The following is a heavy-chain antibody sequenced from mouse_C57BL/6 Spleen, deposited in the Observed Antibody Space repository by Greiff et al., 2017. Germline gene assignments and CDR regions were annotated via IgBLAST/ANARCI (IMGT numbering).Heavy chain of an antibody. V-gene: IGHV6-6*01. Sequence: EVKLEESGGGLLQPGGSMKLSCAASGFTFSDAWMDWVRQSPEKGLEWVAEVRNKANNHATYYAESVKGRFTISRDDSNSSVYLQMNSLRAEDNGIYYCTRYDYDVFDYWGQGTTLTVSS. CDR1: GFTFSDAW. D-gene: IGHD2-4*01. J-gene: IGHJ2*01. CDR2: VRNKANNHAT. CDR3: TRYDYDVFDY.